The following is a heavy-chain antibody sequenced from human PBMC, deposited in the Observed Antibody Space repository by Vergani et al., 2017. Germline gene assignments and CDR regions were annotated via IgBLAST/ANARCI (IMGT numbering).Heavy chain of an antibody. CDR3: ARESVVPAARDYYYYYMDV. Sequence: EVQLLESGGGLVQPGGSLRLSCAASGFTFSSYAMSWVRQAPGKGLEWVSAISGSGGSTYYADSVKGRFTISRDNSKNTLYLQMNSLRAEDTAVYYCARESVVPAARDYYYYYMDVWGKGTTVTVSS. V-gene: IGHV3-23*01. J-gene: IGHJ6*03. D-gene: IGHD2-2*01. CDR2: ISGSGGST. CDR1: GFTFSSYA.